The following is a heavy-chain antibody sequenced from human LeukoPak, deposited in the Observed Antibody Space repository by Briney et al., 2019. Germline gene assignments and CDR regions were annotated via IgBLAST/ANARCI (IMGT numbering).Heavy chain of an antibody. Sequence: GGSLRLSCAASGFAFSNYWMSWVRQAPGKGLEWVANIKPDGSEKYYVDSVKGRFTISRDNAKNSLYVQMNSLRAEDTAVYYCAKYGDYYGMDVWGQGTTVTVSS. D-gene: IGHD2/OR15-2a*01. CDR2: IKPDGSEK. CDR3: AKYGDYYGMDV. J-gene: IGHJ6*02. CDR1: GFAFSNYW. V-gene: IGHV3-7*01.